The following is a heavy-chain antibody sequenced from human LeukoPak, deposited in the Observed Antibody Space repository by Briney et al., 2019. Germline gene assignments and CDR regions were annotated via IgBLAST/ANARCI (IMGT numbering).Heavy chain of an antibody. CDR1: GYTFTGYY. CDR2: INSNTGGT. Sequence: ASVKVSCKASGYTFTGYYIHWVRQPPGQGLEWMGWINSNTGGTDYAQNFQGRVTMTRDTSINTAYMELSSLKSDDAAVYYCARRIWFGEPRFDYWGQGTLVTVSS. D-gene: IGHD3-10*01. CDR3: ARRIWFGEPRFDY. J-gene: IGHJ4*02. V-gene: IGHV1-2*02.